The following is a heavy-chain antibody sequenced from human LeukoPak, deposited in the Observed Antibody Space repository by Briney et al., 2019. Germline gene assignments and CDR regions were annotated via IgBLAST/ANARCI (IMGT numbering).Heavy chain of an antibody. D-gene: IGHD4-11*01. CDR1: GGSISSYY. Sequence: SETLSLTCTVSGGSISSYYWSWIRQPPGKGLEWIGYTYYSGSTNYNPSLKSRVTISVDTSKNQFSLKLSSVTAADTAVYYCARVSSKPPHIWFDPWGQGTLVTVSS. CDR3: ARVSSKPPHIWFDP. V-gene: IGHV4-59*01. CDR2: TYYSGST. J-gene: IGHJ5*02.